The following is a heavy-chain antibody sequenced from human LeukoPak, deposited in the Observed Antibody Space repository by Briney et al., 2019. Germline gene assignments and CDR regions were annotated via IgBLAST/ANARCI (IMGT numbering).Heavy chain of an antibody. CDR1: GGTFSSYA. V-gene: IGHV1-69*05. CDR3: AREITIFGVVQRFDY. J-gene: IGHJ4*02. CDR2: IIPIFGTA. D-gene: IGHD3-3*01. Sequence: SVKVSCKASGGTFSSYAISWVRQAPGQGLEWMGRIIPIFGTASYAQKFQGRVTITTDESTSTAYMELSSLRSEDTAVYYCAREITIFGVVQRFDYWGQGTLVTVSS.